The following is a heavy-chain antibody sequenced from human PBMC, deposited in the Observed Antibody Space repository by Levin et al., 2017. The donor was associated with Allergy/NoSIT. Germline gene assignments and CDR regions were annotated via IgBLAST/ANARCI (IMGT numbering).Heavy chain of an antibody. CDR3: AKTYSSSWPYYFDY. D-gene: IGHD6-13*01. J-gene: IGHJ4*02. CDR2: ISGSGGST. V-gene: IGHV3-23*01. Sequence: LSLTCAASGFTFSSYAMSWVRQAPGKGLEWVSGISGSGGSTHYADSVKGRFTISRDNSKNTLYLQMNSLRAEDTAIYYCAKTYSSSWPYYFDYWGQGTLVTVSS. CDR1: GFTFSSYA.